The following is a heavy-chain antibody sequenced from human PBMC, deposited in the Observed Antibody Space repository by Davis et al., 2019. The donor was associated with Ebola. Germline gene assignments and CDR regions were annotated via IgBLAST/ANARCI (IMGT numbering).Heavy chain of an antibody. D-gene: IGHD3-10*01. J-gene: IGHJ4*02. CDR2: IYYSGST. Sequence: MPSETLSLTCTVSGGSISSGGYYWSWIRQHPGKGLEWIGYIYYSGSTYYNPSLKSRVTISVDTSKNQFSLKLSSVTAADTAVYYCARLRGGSGRHRPDYWGQGTLVTVSS. CDR1: GGSISSGGYY. CDR3: ARLRGGSGRHRPDY. V-gene: IGHV4-31*03.